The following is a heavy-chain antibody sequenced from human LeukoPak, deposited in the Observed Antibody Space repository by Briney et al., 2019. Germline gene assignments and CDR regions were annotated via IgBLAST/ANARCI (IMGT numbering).Heavy chain of an antibody. D-gene: IGHD2-2*01. CDR3: SRDRSSTYFDY. CDR1: GFTFSSYG. CDR2: IWYDGTNK. V-gene: IGHV3-33*08. J-gene: IGHJ4*02. Sequence: GGSLRLSCAASGFTFSSYGMHWVRQAPGKGLEWVAVIWYDGTNKYYADSVKGRFTISRDNSKNTLYLQMDSLRAEDTAVYYFSRDRSSTYFDYWAQGTPVTVSS.